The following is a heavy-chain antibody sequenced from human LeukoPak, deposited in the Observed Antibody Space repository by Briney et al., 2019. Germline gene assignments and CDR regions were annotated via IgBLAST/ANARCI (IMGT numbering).Heavy chain of an antibody. CDR1: GYTFTDHY. CDR3: ARESGCGGDCYDSDY. CDR2: INPNSGGT. Sequence: GVSVKVSCKASGYTFTDHYMHWVRQAPGQGLEWMGRINPNSGGTNYAQKFQGRVTMTRDTSISTAYMELSRLRSDDTAVYYCARESGCGGDCYDSDYWGQGTLVTVSS. J-gene: IGHJ4*02. D-gene: IGHD2-21*02. V-gene: IGHV1-2*06.